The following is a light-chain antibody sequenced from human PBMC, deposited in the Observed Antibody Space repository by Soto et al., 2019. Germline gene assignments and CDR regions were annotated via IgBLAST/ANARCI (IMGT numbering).Light chain of an antibody. CDR2: GAS. V-gene: IGKV3-20*01. J-gene: IGKJ2*03. Sequence: ENVLTQSPGTLSLSPGERATLSCRASQTVSSYLTWYQQRPGQAPRLLIYGASKRATGIPDRFSGSGSGTDFTLTISRLEPEDFALYYCQHYNGRFGQGTRLEI. CDR1: QTVSSY. CDR3: QHYNGR.